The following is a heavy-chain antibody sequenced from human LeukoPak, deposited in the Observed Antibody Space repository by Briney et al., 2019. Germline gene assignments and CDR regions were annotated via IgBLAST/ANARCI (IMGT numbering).Heavy chain of an antibody. CDR2: INPRDDST. D-gene: IGHD2-2*01. V-gene: IGHV1-46*01. Sequence: ASVKVSCKAFGFSLTSNYMHWVRQAPGRGLEWLGLINPRDDSTDYAQKLRGRVTVTRDTSTNTVYMQLSGLRSEDTAMYFCAREIEPAGKTFDYWGQGALVTVSS. J-gene: IGHJ4*02. CDR3: AREIEPAGKTFDY. CDR1: GFSLTSNY.